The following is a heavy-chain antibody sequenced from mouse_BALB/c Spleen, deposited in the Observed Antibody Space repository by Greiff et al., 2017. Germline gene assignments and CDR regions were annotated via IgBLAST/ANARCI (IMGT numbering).Heavy chain of an antibody. CDR1: GISITTGNYR. CDR3: ARERTVVATKYFDV. CDR2: IYYSGTI. Sequence: EVKVVESGPGLVKPSQTVSLTYTVTGISITTGNYRWSWIRQFPGNKLEWIGYIYYSGTITYNPSLTSRTTITRDTSKNQFFLEMNSLTAEDTATYYCARERTVVATKYFDVWGAGTTVTVSS. J-gene: IGHJ1*01. D-gene: IGHD1-1*01. V-gene: IGHV3-5*02.